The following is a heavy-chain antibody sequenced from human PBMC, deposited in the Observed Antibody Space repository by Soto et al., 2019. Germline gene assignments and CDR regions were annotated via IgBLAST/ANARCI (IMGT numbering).Heavy chain of an antibody. D-gene: IGHD6-19*01. J-gene: IGHJ4*02. CDR3: ARHSAEIAVAGIDY. CDR2: IYYSGST. V-gene: IGHV4-39*01. CDR1: GGSISSSSYY. Sequence: SETLSLTCTVSGGSISSSSYYWGWIRQPPGKGLEWIGSIYYSGSTYYNPSLKSRVTISVDTSKNQFSLKLSSVTAADTAVYYCARHSAEIAVAGIDYWGQGTLVTVSS.